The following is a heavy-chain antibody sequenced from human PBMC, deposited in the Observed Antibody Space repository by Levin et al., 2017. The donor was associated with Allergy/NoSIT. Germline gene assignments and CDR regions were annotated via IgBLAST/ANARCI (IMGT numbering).Heavy chain of an antibody. V-gene: IGHV5-51*01. CDR1: GYSFTSYW. J-gene: IGHJ4*02. D-gene: IGHD3-10*01. CDR3: ARHNTATSGSYDPRFDY. CDR2: IYPGDSDT. Sequence: GESLKISCKGSGYSFTSYWIGWVRQMPGKGLEWMGIIYPGDSDTRYSPSFQGQVTISADKSISTAYLQWSSLKASDTAMYYCARHNTATSGSYDPRFDYWGQGTLVTVSS.